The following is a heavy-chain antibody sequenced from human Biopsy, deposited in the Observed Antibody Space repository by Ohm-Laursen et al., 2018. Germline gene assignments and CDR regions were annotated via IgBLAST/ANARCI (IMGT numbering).Heavy chain of an antibody. Sequence: SLRLSCSASGFTFSSAWMHWVRQAPGKGLVWVSCISRDGSTTYADSVKGRFTISRDNAKNTAYLQMNSLRADDTALYYCATDHYGSINYWGQGTLVTVSS. D-gene: IGHD4-17*01. CDR3: ATDHYGSINY. V-gene: IGHV3-74*01. CDR1: GFTFSSAW. J-gene: IGHJ4*02. CDR2: ISRDGST.